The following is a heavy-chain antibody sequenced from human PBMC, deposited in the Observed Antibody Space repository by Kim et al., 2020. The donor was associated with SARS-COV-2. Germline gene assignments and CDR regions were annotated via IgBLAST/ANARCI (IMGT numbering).Heavy chain of an antibody. V-gene: IGHV3-15*01. CDR2: IKSKTDGGTT. D-gene: IGHD3-22*01. J-gene: IGHJ4*02. CDR1: GFTFSNAW. Sequence: GGSLRLSCAASGFTFSNAWMSWVRQAPGKGLEWVGRIKSKTDGGTTDYAAPVKGRFTISRDDSKNTLYLQMNSLKTEDTAVYYCTTESAPPYYYDSSGYYQYYFDYWGQGTLVTVSS. CDR3: TTESAPPYYYDSSGYYQYYFDY.